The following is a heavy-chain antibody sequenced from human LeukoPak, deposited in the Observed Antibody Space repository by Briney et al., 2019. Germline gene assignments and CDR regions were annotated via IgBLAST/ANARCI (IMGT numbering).Heavy chain of an antibody. V-gene: IGHV1-2*02. CDR2: INPNSGGT. Sequence: ASVKVSCKASGYTFTGYYMHWVRQAPGQGLEWMGWINPNSGGTNYAQKFQGRVTMTRDTSISTAYMELSRLRSDDTAVYYCARGGGVEYYYDGSGYSDFDYWGQGTLVTVSS. D-gene: IGHD3-22*01. CDR3: ARGGGVEYYYDGSGYSDFDY. CDR1: GYTFTGYY. J-gene: IGHJ4*02.